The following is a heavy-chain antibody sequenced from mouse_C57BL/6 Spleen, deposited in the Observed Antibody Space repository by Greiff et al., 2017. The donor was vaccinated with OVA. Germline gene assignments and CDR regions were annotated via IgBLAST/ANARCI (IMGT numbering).Heavy chain of an antibody. Sequence: VQLQQPGAELVKPWASVKLSCKASGYTFPSYWMPWVKQRPGQGLVWFGMIHPNSGRTNYNEKFKSKATLTVDKATSTAYMQLSSMTSEDSAVYYCARLSNYYFDYWGQGTTLTVSS. J-gene: IGHJ2*01. CDR1: GYTFPSYW. V-gene: IGHV1-64*01. CDR3: ARLSNYYFDY. D-gene: IGHD2-5*01. CDR2: IHPNSGRT.